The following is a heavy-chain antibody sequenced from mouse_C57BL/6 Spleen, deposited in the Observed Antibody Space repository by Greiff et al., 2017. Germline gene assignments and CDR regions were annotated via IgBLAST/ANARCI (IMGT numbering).Heavy chain of an antibody. Sequence: QVQLKQPGAELVKPGASVKLSCKASGYTFTSYWMHWVKQRPGQGLEWIGMIHPNSGSTNYTEKFKSKATLTVDKSSSTAYMQLSSLTSEDSAVXYYAHTAQATGDCAMDYWGQGTSVTVSA. J-gene: IGHJ4*01. CDR1: GYTFTSYW. CDR3: AHTAQATGDCAMDY. CDR2: IHPNSGST. D-gene: IGHD3-2*02. V-gene: IGHV1-64*01.